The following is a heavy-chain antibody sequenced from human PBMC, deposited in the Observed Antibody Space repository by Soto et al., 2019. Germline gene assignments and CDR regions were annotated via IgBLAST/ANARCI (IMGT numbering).Heavy chain of an antibody. CDR3: ARVSYSGSYYELGPFDY. CDR1: GYSFTSYG. J-gene: IGHJ4*02. V-gene: IGHV1-2*04. CDR2: INPNSGGT. Sequence: ASVKVSCKASGYSFTSYGISWVRQAPRQGLEWMGWINPNSGGTNYAQKFQGWVTMTRDTSISTAYMELSRLRSDDTAVYYCARVSYSGSYYELGPFDYWGQGTLVTVSS. D-gene: IGHD1-26*01.